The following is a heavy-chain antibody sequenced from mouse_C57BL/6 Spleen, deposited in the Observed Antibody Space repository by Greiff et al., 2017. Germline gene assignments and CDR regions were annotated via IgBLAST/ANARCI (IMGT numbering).Heavy chain of an antibody. CDR2: IYPGDGDT. Sequence: LVKPGASVKISCKASGYAFSSSWMNWVKQRPGKGLEWIGRIYPGDGDTNYNGKFKGKATLTADKSSSTAYMQLSSLTSEDSAVYFCAREGGTYFDYWGQGTTLTVSS. J-gene: IGHJ2*01. V-gene: IGHV1-82*01. CDR3: AREGGTYFDY. CDR1: GYAFSSSW. D-gene: IGHD3-3*01.